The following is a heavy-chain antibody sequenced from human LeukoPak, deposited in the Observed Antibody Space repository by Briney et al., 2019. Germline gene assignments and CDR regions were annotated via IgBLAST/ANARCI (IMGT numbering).Heavy chain of an antibody. CDR1: GGSISSGAYY. CDR2: IYYSGST. J-gene: IGHJ4*02. Sequence: SETLSLTCTVSGGSISSGAYYWSWIRQPPGKGLEWIGYIYYSGSTYYNPSLKSRVTISVDTSKNQFSLKLSSVTAADTAVYYCARIRMITFGGVIDYWGQGTLVTVSS. CDR3: ARIRMITFGGVIDY. D-gene: IGHD3-16*01. V-gene: IGHV4-30-4*08.